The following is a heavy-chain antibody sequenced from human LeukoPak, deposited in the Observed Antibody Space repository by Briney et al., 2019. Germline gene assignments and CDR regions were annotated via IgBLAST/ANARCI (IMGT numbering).Heavy chain of an antibody. CDR3: ARDYITMVRGVIPLGFDY. V-gene: IGHV3-33*01. CDR1: GFTFSSYG. J-gene: IGHJ4*02. CDR2: IWYDGSNK. Sequence: GGSLRLSCAASGFTFSSYGMHWVRQAPGKGLEWVAVIWYDGSNKYYADSVKGRFTISRDNSKNTLYLQMNSLRAEDTAVYYCARDYITMVRGVIPLGFDYWGQGTLVTVSS. D-gene: IGHD3-10*01.